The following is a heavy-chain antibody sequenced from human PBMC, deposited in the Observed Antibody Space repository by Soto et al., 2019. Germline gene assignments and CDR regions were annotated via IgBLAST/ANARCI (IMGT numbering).Heavy chain of an antibody. D-gene: IGHD3-3*01. CDR3: AREAARWSGYHSYYFDN. CDR1: GFTFNSYA. CDR2: MSYDAINK. J-gene: IGHJ4*02. Sequence: QVQLVESGGGVVQPGRSLRLSCAASGFTFNSYAMHWVRQAPGKGLEWVAVMSYDAINKYYADSVKGRFTISRDNSKSTLFLQMNSLRAEDTALYYCAREAARWSGYHSYYFDNWGQGTLVTVSS. V-gene: IGHV3-30-3*01.